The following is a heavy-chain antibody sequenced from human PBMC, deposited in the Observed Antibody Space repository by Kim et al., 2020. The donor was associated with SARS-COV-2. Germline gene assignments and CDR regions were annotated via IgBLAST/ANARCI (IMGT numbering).Heavy chain of an antibody. CDR1: GYTFTGYY. CDR3: ARPGVLRYFDWVGDYFDY. Sequence: ASVKVSCKASGYTFTGYYMHWVRQAPGQGLEWMGWINPNSGGTNYAQKFQGRVTMTRDTSISTAYMELSRLRSDDTDVYYCARPGVLRYFDWVGDYFDYWGQGTLVTVSS. J-gene: IGHJ4*02. CDR2: INPNSGGT. V-gene: IGHV1-2*02. D-gene: IGHD3-9*01.